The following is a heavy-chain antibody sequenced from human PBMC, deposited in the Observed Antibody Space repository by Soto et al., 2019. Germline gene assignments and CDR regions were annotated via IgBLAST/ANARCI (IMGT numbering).Heavy chain of an antibody. V-gene: IGHV3-23*01. J-gene: IGHJ5*02. CDR2: ISGSGGST. CDR3: AKALRFLEWYRNWFDP. Sequence: GGSLRLSCAASGFTFSSYAMSWVRQAPGKGLEWVSAISGSGGSTYYADSVKGRFTISRDNSKNTLYLQMNSLRAEDTAVYYCAKALRFLEWYRNWFDPWGQGTLVTVSS. D-gene: IGHD3-3*01. CDR1: GFTFSSYA.